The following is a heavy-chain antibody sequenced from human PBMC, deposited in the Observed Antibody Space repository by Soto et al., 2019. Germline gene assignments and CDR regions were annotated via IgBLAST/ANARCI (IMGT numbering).Heavy chain of an antibody. Sequence: SETLSLTCTVSGGSISSYYWSWIRQPPGKGLEWIGYIYYSGSTNYNPSLKSRVTISVDTSKNQFSLKLSSVTAADTAVYYSARHVYNWNDPTFDYWGQGTLVTVSS. CDR1: GGSISSYY. CDR3: ARHVYNWNDPTFDY. V-gene: IGHV4-59*08. J-gene: IGHJ4*02. D-gene: IGHD1-1*01. CDR2: IYYSGST.